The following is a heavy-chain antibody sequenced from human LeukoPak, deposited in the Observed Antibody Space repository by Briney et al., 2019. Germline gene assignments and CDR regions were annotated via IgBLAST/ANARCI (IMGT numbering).Heavy chain of an antibody. J-gene: IGHJ4*02. CDR3: ARHYGP. CDR2: INHSGST. V-gene: IGHV4-34*01. CDR1: GVSFSGYY. D-gene: IGHD3-16*01. Sequence: ASETLSLTCAVYGVSFSGYYWSWIRQPPGKGLEWIGEINHSGSTNYNPSLKSRVTISVDTSKNQFSLKLNSVTATDTAVYYCARHYGPWGQGTLVTVSS.